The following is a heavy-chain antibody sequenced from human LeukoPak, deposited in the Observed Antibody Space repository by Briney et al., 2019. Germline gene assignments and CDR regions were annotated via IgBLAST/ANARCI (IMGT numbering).Heavy chain of an antibody. CDR2: INPSGSST. J-gene: IGHJ5*02. CDR1: GYTFPSHY. Sequence: ASVKVSCKASGYTFPSHYMHWVRQAPGQGLEGMGLINPSGSSTLYAQKFQGRVTMTRDMSTTTDYMELSSLRSEDTAVYYCARDNSVGDIAWWFDPWGQGTLVTVSS. D-gene: IGHD3-16*02. V-gene: IGHV1-46*01. CDR3: ARDNSVGDIAWWFDP.